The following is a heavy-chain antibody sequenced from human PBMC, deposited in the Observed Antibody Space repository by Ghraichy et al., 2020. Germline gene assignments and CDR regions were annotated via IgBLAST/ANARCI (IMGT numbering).Heavy chain of an antibody. J-gene: IGHJ6*02. CDR3: ARHKTPRYSSSFLFSYYYYGMDV. D-gene: IGHD6-13*01. CDR1: GGSISSYY. V-gene: IGHV4-59*08. CDR2: IYYSGST. Sequence: SETLSLTCTVSGGSISSYYWSWIRQPPGKGLEWIGYIYYSGSTNYNPSLKSRVTISVDTSKNQFSLKLSSVTAADTAVYYCARHKTPRYSSSFLFSYYYYGMDVWGQGTTVTVSS.